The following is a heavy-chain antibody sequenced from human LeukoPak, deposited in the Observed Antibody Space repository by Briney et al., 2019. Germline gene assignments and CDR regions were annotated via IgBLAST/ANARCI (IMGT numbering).Heavy chain of an antibody. Sequence: GGSLRLSCAASRFTFSNYAMSWVRQAPGKGLEWVSAISGTGGNTYYADSVKGRFTISRDNSRHTLYLQMNSLRAEDTAVYYCAKDTRALLRLGYFDCWGQGTLVTVSS. V-gene: IGHV3-23*01. CDR3: AKDTRALLRLGYFDC. J-gene: IGHJ4*02. CDR2: ISGTGGNT. CDR1: RFTFSNYA. D-gene: IGHD1-26*01.